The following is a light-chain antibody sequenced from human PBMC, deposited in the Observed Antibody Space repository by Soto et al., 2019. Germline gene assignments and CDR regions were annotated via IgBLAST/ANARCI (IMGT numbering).Light chain of an antibody. CDR1: QSVSSSY. CDR2: GAS. CDR3: QQYGSLPPVT. J-gene: IGKJ5*01. Sequence: EIVLTQSPGTLSLSPGERATLSCRASQSVSSSYLAWYQQKPGQPPRLLIYGASSRATGIPDSFSGSGSGTDFALPISRLEPEDFAVYYCQQYGSLPPVTFGQGTRLEIE. V-gene: IGKV3-20*01.